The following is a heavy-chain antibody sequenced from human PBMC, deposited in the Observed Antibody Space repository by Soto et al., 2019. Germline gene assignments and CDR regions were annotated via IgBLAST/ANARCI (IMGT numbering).Heavy chain of an antibody. D-gene: IGHD1-7*01. Sequence: GGSLRLSCAASGFTVSSNYMSWVRQAPGKGLEWVSVIYSGGSTYYADSVKGRFTISRDNSKNTLYLQMNSLRAEDTAVYYCASEFGSWNYGFLDWGQGTLVTVSS. CDR2: IYSGGST. CDR1: GFTVSSNY. V-gene: IGHV3-66*01. J-gene: IGHJ4*02. CDR3: ASEFGSWNYGFLD.